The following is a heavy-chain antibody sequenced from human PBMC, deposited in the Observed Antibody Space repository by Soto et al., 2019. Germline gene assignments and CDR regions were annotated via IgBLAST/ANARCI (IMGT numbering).Heavy chain of an antibody. D-gene: IGHD2-15*01. CDR1: GYSFTSHA. Sequence: VSVKVSCKASGYSFTSHAMHWVRQAPGQRLEWMGWINAGNGNTKYSQKFQGRVTITRDTSASTAYMELSSLRSEDTAVYYCLGYCSGGSCYSRGYWGQGTLVTVS. V-gene: IGHV1-3*01. CDR3: LGYCSGGSCYSRGY. J-gene: IGHJ4*02. CDR2: INAGNGNT.